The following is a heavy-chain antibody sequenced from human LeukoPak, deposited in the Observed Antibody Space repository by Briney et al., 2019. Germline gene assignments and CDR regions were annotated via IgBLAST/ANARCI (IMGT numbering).Heavy chain of an antibody. Sequence: RGSLRLSCAASGFTFSIYCMHWVRQAPGKGLGWVGVISYDGSNKYYTDSVKGRFTLSRDNYKNTLYLHMNSLRAEDTAVYYCAKHSRLAYWGQGTLVTVSS. CDR2: ISYDGSNK. D-gene: IGHD6-13*01. CDR3: AKHSRLAY. J-gene: IGHJ4*02. V-gene: IGHV3-30*18. CDR1: GFTFSIYC.